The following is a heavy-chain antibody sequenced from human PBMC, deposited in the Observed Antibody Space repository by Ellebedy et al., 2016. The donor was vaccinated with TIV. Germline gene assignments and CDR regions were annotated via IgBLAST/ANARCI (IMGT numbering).Heavy chain of an antibody. V-gene: IGHV3-23*01. CDR1: GFTFSSYA. CDR3: AKDRTPGDGYWVFDY. Sequence: GESLKISCAASGFTFSSYAMSWVRQAPGKGLEWVSGIVGNGRLIYYADSVRGRFTISRDNSKSTLDLQMNSLRAEDTAAYFCAKDRTPGDGYWVFDYWGQGTLVTVSS. J-gene: IGHJ4*02. CDR2: IVGNGRLI. D-gene: IGHD5-18*01.